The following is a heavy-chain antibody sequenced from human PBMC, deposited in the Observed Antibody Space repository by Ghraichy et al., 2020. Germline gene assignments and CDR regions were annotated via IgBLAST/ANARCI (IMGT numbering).Heavy chain of an antibody. J-gene: IGHJ4*02. V-gene: IGHV4-4*09. CDR3: ARGVDQFKIRE. CDR2: IHPTGTI. CDR1: GGPINNYY. Sequence: SETLSLTCTVSGGPINNYYWNWVRQPPGERLEWIGCIHPTGTIYYNPSFQSRVTISPDTSNNRFSLKLKSVTAADTAGYYCARGVDQFKIREWGQGILVTGSS. D-gene: IGHD1-26*01.